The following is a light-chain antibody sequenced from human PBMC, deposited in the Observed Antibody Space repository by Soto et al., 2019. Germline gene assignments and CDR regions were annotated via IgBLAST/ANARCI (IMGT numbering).Light chain of an antibody. CDR1: QSISSW. CDR2: DAS. Sequence: DIQMTQSPSTLSASVGDRVTITCRASQSISSWLVWYQQKPGEAPKLLLYDASSLESGVPSMFSGSGSGTDFTLTSSSLQHDDFASYYWQQYNSYWTFGQGTKVEIK. J-gene: IGKJ1*01. CDR3: QQYNSYWT. V-gene: IGKV1-5*01.